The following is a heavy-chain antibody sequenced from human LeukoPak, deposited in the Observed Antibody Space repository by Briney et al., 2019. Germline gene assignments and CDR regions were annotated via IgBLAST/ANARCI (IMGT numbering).Heavy chain of an antibody. J-gene: IGHJ1*01. Sequence: SETLSLTCTVSGGSLSSYYWSSVRHPPGKGLEWIGYIYYSVSTNYNPSLKSRDTISVYTSKNQFSLKLSSVTAADTAVYYCARLKYYYDSSGYRAEYFQHWGQGTLVTVSS. D-gene: IGHD3-22*01. CDR1: GGSLSSYY. CDR2: IYYSVST. V-gene: IGHV4-59*01. CDR3: ARLKYYYDSSGYRAEYFQH.